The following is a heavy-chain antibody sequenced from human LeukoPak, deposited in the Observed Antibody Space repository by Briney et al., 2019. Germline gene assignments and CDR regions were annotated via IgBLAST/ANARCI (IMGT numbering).Heavy chain of an antibody. CDR2: ISYSGRT. CDR1: DGSISSNSYY. CDR3: ARDLGLLSRGGAFDI. D-gene: IGHD3-10*01. J-gene: IGHJ3*02. V-gene: IGHV4-39*07. Sequence: PSETLSLTCTVSDGSISSNSYYWGWIRQPPGKGLEWIGSISYSGRTYYNPSLESRVAISVDASKNQFSLKLSSVTAADTAVYYCARDLGLLSRGGAFDIWGQGTMITVSS.